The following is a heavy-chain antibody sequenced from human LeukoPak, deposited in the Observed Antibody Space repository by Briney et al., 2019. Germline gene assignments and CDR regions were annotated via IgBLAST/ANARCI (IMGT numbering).Heavy chain of an antibody. Sequence: GGSLRLSCAASGFTFSSYAMSWVRQAPGKGLEWVSAISGSGGSTYSADSVKGRFTISRDNAKNSLYLHMNSLRAEDTAVYYCATSGYFELTYFDYWGQGTLVTVSS. V-gene: IGHV3-23*01. J-gene: IGHJ4*02. CDR3: ATSGYFELTYFDY. CDR1: GFTFSSYA. D-gene: IGHD3-22*01. CDR2: ISGSGGST.